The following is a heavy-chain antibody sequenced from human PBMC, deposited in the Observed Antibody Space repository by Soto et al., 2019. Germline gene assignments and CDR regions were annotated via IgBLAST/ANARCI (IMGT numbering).Heavy chain of an antibody. CDR2: ISSSGSYT. J-gene: IGHJ4*02. CDR1: GFTFSDYY. D-gene: IGHD6-19*01. V-gene: IGHV3-11*05. Sequence: QVQLVESGGGLVKPGGSLRLSCAASGFTFSDYYMSWIRQAPGKGLEWVSYISSSGSYTNYADSVKGRFTISRDNAKNSLYLQMNSLRAEDTAVYYCALSVAGSIRFDYWGQGTLVTVSS. CDR3: ALSVAGSIRFDY.